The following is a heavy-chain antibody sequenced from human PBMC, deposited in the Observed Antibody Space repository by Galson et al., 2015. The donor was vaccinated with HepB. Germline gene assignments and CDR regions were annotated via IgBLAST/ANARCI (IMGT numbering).Heavy chain of an antibody. CDR3: ARSVGQYCSSTSCYVVDAFDI. V-gene: IGHV1-69*13. Sequence: SVKASCKASGGTFSSYAISWVRQAPGQGLEWMGGIIPIFGTANYAQKFQGRVTITADESTSTAYMELSSLRSEDTAVYYCARSVGQYCSSTSCYVVDAFDIWGQGTMVTISS. CDR1: GGTFSSYA. J-gene: IGHJ3*02. D-gene: IGHD2-2*01. CDR2: IIPIFGTA.